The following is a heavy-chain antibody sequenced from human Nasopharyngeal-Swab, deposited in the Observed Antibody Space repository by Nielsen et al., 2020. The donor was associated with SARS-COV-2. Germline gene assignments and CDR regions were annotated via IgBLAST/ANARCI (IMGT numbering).Heavy chain of an antibody. D-gene: IGHD6-19*01. Sequence: GGSLRLSCAASGFTFSSYGMHWVRQAPGKGLEWVEVIWYDGSNKYYADSVKGRFTISRDNSKNTLYLQMNSLRAEDTAVYYCARDEHSSGWLIDYWGQGTLVTVSS. J-gene: IGHJ4*02. CDR2: IWYDGSNK. V-gene: IGHV3-33*01. CDR3: ARDEHSSGWLIDY. CDR1: GFTFSSYG.